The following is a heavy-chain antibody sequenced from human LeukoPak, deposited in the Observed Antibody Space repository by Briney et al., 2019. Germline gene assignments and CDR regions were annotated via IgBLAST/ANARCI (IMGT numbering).Heavy chain of an antibody. V-gene: IGHV3-23*01. CDR3: VRSLDY. CDR1: GFPFSSYA. Sequence: GGSLRLSCAASGFPFSSYAMNRVRQAPGKGLEWVSVIAGSGGFTQYADSVKGRFTISRDNSKNTVYLQMNRLRVEDTALYYCVRSLDYWGQGTLVTVSS. CDR2: IAGSGGFT. J-gene: IGHJ4*02.